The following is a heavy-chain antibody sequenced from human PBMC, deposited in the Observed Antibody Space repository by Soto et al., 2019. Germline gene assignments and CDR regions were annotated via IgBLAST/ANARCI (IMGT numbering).Heavy chain of an antibody. CDR3: AHSQRGPRDF. V-gene: IGHV2-5*02. J-gene: IGHJ4*02. Sequence: SGPTLVNPTQTLTLTCTFSGFSLSTGGVAVAWIRQPPGEALEWLALIYWDDDKRYNSSLKSRLTITKDTSKDQVVLTMTNMDPLDTATYFCAHSQRGPRDFWGQGILVTVSS. D-gene: IGHD5-12*01. CDR1: GFSLSTGGVA. CDR2: IYWDDDK.